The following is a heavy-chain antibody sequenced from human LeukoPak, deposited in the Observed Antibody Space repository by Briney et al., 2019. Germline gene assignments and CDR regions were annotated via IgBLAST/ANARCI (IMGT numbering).Heavy chain of an antibody. CDR1: GFTFSSYG. D-gene: IGHD3-22*01. J-gene: IGHJ4*02. CDR2: IRYDGSNK. V-gene: IGHV3-30*02. Sequence: PGGSLRLSCAASGFTFSSYGMHWVRQAPGKGLEWVAFIRYDGSNKYYADSVKGRFTISRDNSKNTLYLQMNSLRAEDTAVYYCARDEYYYDSSGRQSPWLGYWGQGTLVTVSS. CDR3: ARDEYYYDSSGRQSPWLGY.